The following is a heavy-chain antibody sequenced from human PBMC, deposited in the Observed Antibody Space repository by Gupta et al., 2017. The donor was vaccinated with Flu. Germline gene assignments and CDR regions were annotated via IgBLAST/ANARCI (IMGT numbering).Heavy chain of an antibody. D-gene: IGHD1-26*01. CDR1: FIFSSTW. CDR2: INQGGDVL. Sequence: FIFSSTWMNWVLRAPGKGLETVSMINQGGDVLYYMDSVKGRFTTSRDNATNSLTLHINSMIAEDAAVYYCTRDPAWGALDNWGQGTLVTISS. V-gene: IGHV3-7*01. J-gene: IGHJ3*02. CDR3: TRDPAWGALDN.